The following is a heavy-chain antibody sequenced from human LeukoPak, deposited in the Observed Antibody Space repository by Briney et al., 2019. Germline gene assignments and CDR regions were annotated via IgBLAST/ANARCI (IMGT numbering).Heavy chain of an antibody. CDR3: ARVPVDTAMVFDY. CDR2: INHSGST. V-gene: IGHV4-34*01. J-gene: IGHJ4*02. Sequence: PSETLSLTCAVYGGSFGGYYWSWIRQPPGKGLEWIGEINHSGSTNYNPSLKSRVTISVDTSKNQFSLKLSSVTAADTAVYYCARVPVDTAMVFDYWGQGTLVTVSS. CDR1: GGSFGGYY. D-gene: IGHD5-18*01.